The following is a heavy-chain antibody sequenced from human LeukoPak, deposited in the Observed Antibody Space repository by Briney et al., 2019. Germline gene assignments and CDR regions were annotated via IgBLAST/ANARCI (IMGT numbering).Heavy chain of an antibody. CDR1: GFTFSSYG. J-gene: IGHJ6*02. CDR2: IRYDGSNK. D-gene: IGHD6-19*01. V-gene: IGHV3-30*02. Sequence: PGGSLRLSCAASGFTFSSYGMHWVRQAPGKGLEWVAFIRYDGSNKYYADSVKGRFTISRDNSKSTLYLQMNSLRAEDTAVYYCASVSSGWYGYYYYYGMDVWGQGTTVTVSS. CDR3: ASVSSGWYGYYYYYGMDV.